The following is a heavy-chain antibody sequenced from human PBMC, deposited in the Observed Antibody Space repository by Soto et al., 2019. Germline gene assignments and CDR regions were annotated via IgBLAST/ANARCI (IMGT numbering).Heavy chain of an antibody. Sequence: PSETLSLTCTVSGGSISSGDYYWSWIRQPPGKGLEWIGYIYYSGSTYYNPSLKSRVTISVDTSKNQFSLKLSSVTAADTAVYYCARDYYDSSGYLDPWGQGTLVTVSS. CDR1: GGSISSGDYY. D-gene: IGHD3-22*01. J-gene: IGHJ5*02. CDR3: ARDYYDSSGYLDP. CDR2: IYYSGST. V-gene: IGHV4-30-4*01.